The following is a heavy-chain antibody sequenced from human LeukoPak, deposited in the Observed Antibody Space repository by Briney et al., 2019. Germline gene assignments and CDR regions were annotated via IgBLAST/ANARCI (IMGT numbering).Heavy chain of an antibody. Sequence: ASVKVSFKASGHTFTGYYMHWVRQAPGQGLEWMGWINPNSGGTNYAQKFQGRVTMTRDTSISTAYMELSRLRSDDTALYYCAYFAYSSGSGWGQGTLVTVSS. J-gene: IGHJ4*02. CDR2: INPNSGGT. D-gene: IGHD6-19*01. CDR1: GHTFTGYY. V-gene: IGHV1-2*02. CDR3: AYFAYSSGSG.